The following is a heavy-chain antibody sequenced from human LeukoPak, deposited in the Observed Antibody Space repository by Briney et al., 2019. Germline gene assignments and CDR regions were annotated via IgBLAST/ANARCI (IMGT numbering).Heavy chain of an antibody. V-gene: IGHV3-48*01. Sequence: PGGSLRLSCAASGFTFSTYSMNWVRQAPGRGLEWVSYITISSSTIYYADSVKGRFTISRDNSKNTLYLQMNSLRAEDTAVYYCAKGVVARETTTYWGQGTLVTVSS. CDR1: GFTFSTYS. D-gene: IGHD1/OR15-1a*01. J-gene: IGHJ4*02. CDR3: AKGVVARETTTY. CDR2: ITISSSTI.